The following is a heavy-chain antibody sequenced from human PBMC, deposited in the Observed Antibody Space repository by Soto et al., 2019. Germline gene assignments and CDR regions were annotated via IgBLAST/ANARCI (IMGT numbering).Heavy chain of an antibody. D-gene: IGHD3-16*02. CDR1: GYSFNSDC. J-gene: IGHJ3*02. Sequence: SWKASGYSFNSDCIYCVQQAKGQGLEWMGWISPQNDDTTYAQKFRGRVTMTTETSTSTAYLELRSLESADTAVYYCARPYDYVWGSFRWNAFDIWGQGTLVNVSS. CDR3: ARPYDYVWGSFRWNAFDI. V-gene: IGHV1-18*01. CDR2: ISPQNDDT.